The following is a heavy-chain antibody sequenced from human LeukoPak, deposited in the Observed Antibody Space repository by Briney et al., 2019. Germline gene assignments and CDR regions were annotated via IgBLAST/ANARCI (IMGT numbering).Heavy chain of an antibody. D-gene: IGHD2-8*01. CDR3: AKDGQSFNSMYDYFDS. Sequence: GGSLRLSCAASGFTFSNYGMSWVRQAPGKGLEWVSVIGGGDTHYADSVKGRFTISRDDSRSTVDLQMSSLRAEDTAVYYCAKDGQSFNSMYDYFDSWGQGTLVTVSS. V-gene: IGHV3-23*03. CDR2: IGGGDT. CDR1: GFTFSNYG. J-gene: IGHJ4*02.